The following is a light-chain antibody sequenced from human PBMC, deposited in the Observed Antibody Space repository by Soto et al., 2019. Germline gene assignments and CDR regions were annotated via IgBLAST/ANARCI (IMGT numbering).Light chain of an antibody. CDR3: QQRSNWPPSIT. V-gene: IGKV3-11*01. CDR2: DAS. J-gene: IGKJ5*01. Sequence: EIVLTQSPGTLSLSPGERATLSCRASQSVTSRYLAWYQPKPGQAPRLLIYDASNRATGIPARFSGSGSGTNFTLTISSLEPEDFAVYYCQQRSNWPPSITFGQGTRLEIK. CDR1: QSVTSRY.